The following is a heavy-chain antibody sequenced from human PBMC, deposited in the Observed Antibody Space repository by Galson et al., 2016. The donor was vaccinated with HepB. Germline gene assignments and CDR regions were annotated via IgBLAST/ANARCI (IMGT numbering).Heavy chain of an antibody. J-gene: IGHJ4*02. V-gene: IGHV2-26*01. D-gene: IGHD6-13*01. CDR1: GFSVSSDRMG. Sequence: PALVKPTQTLTLTCNVSGFSVSSDRMGVSWIRQPPGKALEWLAHIFSNDEKSYSTSLKTRLTISQDTSKNQVVLTMPNLDPVDTATYYCARGRLTRASWYYLDLWGQGIMVTVSS. CDR2: IFSNDEK. CDR3: ARGRLTRASWYYLDL.